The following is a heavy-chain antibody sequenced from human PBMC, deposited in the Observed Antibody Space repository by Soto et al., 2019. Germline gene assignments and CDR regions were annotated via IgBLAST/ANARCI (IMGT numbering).Heavy chain of an antibody. D-gene: IGHD6-13*01. Sequence: ASVKVSCKASGYTFTSYAMHWVRQAPGQRLEWMGWINAGNGNTKYSQKFQGRVTITRDTSASTAYMELSSLRSEDTAVYYCARDIHFYSSSCANDAFDIWGQRTMVPVSS. J-gene: IGHJ3*02. CDR1: GYTFTSYA. CDR3: ARDIHFYSSSCANDAFDI. CDR2: INAGNGNT. V-gene: IGHV1-3*01.